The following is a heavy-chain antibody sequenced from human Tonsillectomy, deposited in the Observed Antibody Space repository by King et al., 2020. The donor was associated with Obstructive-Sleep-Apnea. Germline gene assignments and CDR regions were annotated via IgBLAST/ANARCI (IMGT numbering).Heavy chain of an antibody. Sequence: QLVQSGAEVKKPGASVEVSCKASGYTFTSYYMHWVRQAPGQGLEWMALINPSDGSTSYAQKFQGRVTMTRDTSTSTVYMDLSSLRSEDTAVYYCARGGHYYYDSSGYFSFDYWGQGTLVTVSS. D-gene: IGHD3-22*01. CDR1: GYTFTSYY. CDR2: INPSDGST. CDR3: ARGGHYYYDSSGYFSFDY. V-gene: IGHV1-46*01. J-gene: IGHJ4*02.